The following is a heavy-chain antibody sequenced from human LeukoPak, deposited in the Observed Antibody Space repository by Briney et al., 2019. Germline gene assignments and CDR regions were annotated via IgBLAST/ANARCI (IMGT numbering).Heavy chain of an antibody. CDR3: ARMKQQLVDWFDP. V-gene: IGHV3-48*04. D-gene: IGHD6-13*01. CDR2: ISSSSSTI. Sequence: PGGSLRLSCAASGFTFSSYSMNWVRQAPGKGLEWVSYISSSSSTIYYADSVKGRFTISRDNAKNSLYLQMNSLRAEDTAVYYCARMKQQLVDWFDPWGQGTLVTVSS. J-gene: IGHJ5*02. CDR1: GFTFSSYS.